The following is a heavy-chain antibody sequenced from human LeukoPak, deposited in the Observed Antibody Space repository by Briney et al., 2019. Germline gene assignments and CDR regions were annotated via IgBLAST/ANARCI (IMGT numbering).Heavy chain of an antibody. CDR2: IKQDESEK. D-gene: IGHD3-22*01. CDR3: ARGGGRSTMIVADV. Sequence: GGSLRLSCAASGFTFSSYWMSWVRQAPGEGLEWVANIKQDESEKYYVGSVKGRFTISRDNAKNSLYLQVNSLRAEDTAVYYCARGGGRSTMIVADVWGQGTTVTVSS. CDR1: GFTFSSYW. J-gene: IGHJ6*02. V-gene: IGHV3-7*03.